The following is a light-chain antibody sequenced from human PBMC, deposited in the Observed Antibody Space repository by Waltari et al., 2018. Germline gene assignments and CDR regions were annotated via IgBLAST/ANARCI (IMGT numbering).Light chain of an antibody. V-gene: IGLV1-44*01. CDR3: ATWDDSLNGL. CDR2: STN. CDR1: SSNIGSKS. Sequence: QSVLTQPPSASGTPGQRVSISCSGSSSNIGSKSVNWYQQVPGTAPKLLIYSTNQRPSGVPDRFSGSKSGTSASLAISGLQSEDAADYYCATWDDSLNGLFGGGTKLTVL. J-gene: IGLJ2*01.